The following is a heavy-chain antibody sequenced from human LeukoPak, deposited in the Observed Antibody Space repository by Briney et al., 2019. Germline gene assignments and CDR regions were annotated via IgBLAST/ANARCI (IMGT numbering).Heavy chain of an antibody. CDR2: IYYSGST. Sequence: SETLFLTCTVSGGSISSGDYYWSWIRQPPGKGLEWIGYIYYSGSTYYNPSLKSRVTISVDTSKNQFSLKLSSVTAADTAVYYCARRSPNHLWALFDYWGQGTLVTVSS. CDR1: GGSISSGDYY. CDR3: ARRSPNHLWALFDY. J-gene: IGHJ4*02. D-gene: IGHD1-14*01. V-gene: IGHV4-30-4*01.